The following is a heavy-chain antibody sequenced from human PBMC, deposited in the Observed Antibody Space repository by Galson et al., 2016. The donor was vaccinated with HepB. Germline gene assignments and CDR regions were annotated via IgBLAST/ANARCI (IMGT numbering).Heavy chain of an antibody. V-gene: IGHV4-4*02. CDR2: IYHSGST. CDR3: AREEMGGSGSYPY. D-gene: IGHD3-10*01. J-gene: IGHJ4*02. Sequence: ETLSLTCDVSGGSISSNNWWIWVRQPPGKGLEWIGEIYHSGSTNYNSSLKSRVTMSVDKSKNQFSLKLTSVTAADTAMYYCAREEMGGSGSYPYWGQGILVTVSS. CDR1: GGSISSNNW.